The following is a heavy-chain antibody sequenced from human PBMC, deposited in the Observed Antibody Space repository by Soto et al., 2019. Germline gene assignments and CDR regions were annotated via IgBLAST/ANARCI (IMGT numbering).Heavy chain of an antibody. V-gene: IGHV3-30-3*01. Sequence: QVHLVESGGGVVQPGRSLRLSCAASGFTFSNYAMHWVRQAPGKGLEWVAVISYDGSDKYNANSVKGRFTISRDNSKNTLYLQMNSLRAEDTAVYYCARDTGHNGYNYYYFGMDVWGQGTTVTVSS. J-gene: IGHJ6*02. CDR2: ISYDGSDK. CDR1: GFTFSNYA. D-gene: IGHD5-18*01. CDR3: ARDTGHNGYNYYYFGMDV.